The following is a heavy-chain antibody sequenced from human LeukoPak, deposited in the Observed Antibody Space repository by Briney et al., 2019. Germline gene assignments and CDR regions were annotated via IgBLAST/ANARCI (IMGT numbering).Heavy chain of an antibody. CDR2: IYYSGST. CDR3: ARLIIAVAASWPFFDY. CDR1: GGSISSSSYY. V-gene: IGHV4-39*01. Sequence: PSEALSLTCTVSGGSISSSSYYWGWIRQPPGKGLEWIGSIYYSGSTYYNPSLKSRVTISVDTSKNQFSLKLSSVTAAGTAVYYRARLIIAVAASWPFFDYWGQGTLVTVSS. D-gene: IGHD6-19*01. J-gene: IGHJ4*02.